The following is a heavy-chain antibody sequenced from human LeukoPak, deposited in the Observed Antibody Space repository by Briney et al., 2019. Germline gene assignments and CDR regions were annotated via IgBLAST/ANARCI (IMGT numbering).Heavy chain of an antibody. CDR3: ARDSGQLGQYYYYYMDV. D-gene: IGHD6-6*01. V-gene: IGHV4-39*07. CDR2: IYYSGST. Sequence: PSETLSLTCTVSGGSISSSSYYWGWIRQPPGKGLEWIGSIYYSGSTYYNPSLKSRVTISVDTSKKQFSLKLSSVTAADTAVYYCARDSGQLGQYYYYYMDVWGKGTTVTVSS. J-gene: IGHJ6*03. CDR1: GGSISSSSYY.